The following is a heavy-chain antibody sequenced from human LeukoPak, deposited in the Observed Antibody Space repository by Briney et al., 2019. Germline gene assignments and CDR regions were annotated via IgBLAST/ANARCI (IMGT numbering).Heavy chain of an antibody. CDR3: ARRGTYSSSSGWFDP. D-gene: IGHD6-6*01. CDR2: IYYSGST. J-gene: IGHJ5*02. V-gene: IGHV4-39*07. Sequence: SETLSLTCTVSGASVSGSPYYWGWIRQPPGKGLEWIGSIYYSGSTYYNPSLKSRVTISVDTSKNQFSLKLSSVTAADTAVYYCARRGTYSSSSGWFDPWGQGTLATVSS. CDR1: GASVSGSPYY.